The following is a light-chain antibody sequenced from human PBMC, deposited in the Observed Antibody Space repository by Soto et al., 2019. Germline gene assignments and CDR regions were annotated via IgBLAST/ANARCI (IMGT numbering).Light chain of an antibody. V-gene: IGKV3-20*01. J-gene: IGKJ1*01. CDR2: GTS. Sequence: VLSQSPGRLSLSPGERATLLCRASQSVPSTYFAWYQQKSGQPPRLLISGTSNRATGIPDRFSGSGSGRDFTLTISRLEPEDFAVYFCQQFGNSPWTFGQGTKVDIK. CDR1: QSVPSTY. CDR3: QQFGNSPWT.